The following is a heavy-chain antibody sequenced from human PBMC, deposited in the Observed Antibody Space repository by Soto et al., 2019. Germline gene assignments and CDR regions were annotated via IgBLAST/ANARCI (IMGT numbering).Heavy chain of an antibody. CDR1: GGSISSGGYY. CDR3: ARCGKGQRITIFGVVIKCRAWFDP. CDR2: IYYSGST. Sequence: QVQLQESGPGLVKPSQTLSLTCTVSGGSISSGGYYWSWIRQHPGKGLEWIGYIYYSGSTYYNPSLKSRVTISVDTSKNQFSLKLSSVTAADTAVYYCARCGKGQRITIFGVVIKCRAWFDPWGQGTLVTVSS. V-gene: IGHV4-31*03. J-gene: IGHJ5*02. D-gene: IGHD3-3*01.